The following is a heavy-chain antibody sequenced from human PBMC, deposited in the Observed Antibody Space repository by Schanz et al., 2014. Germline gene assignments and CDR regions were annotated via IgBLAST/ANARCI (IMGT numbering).Heavy chain of an antibody. J-gene: IGHJ4*02. CDR2: ITYNGGTI. CDR1: GFNFSDYA. CDR3: ARDRRNADLDY. D-gene: IGHD1-1*01. V-gene: IGHV3-48*01. Sequence: EVQLLESGGGLVQPGGSLRLSCAASGFNFSDYAMCWVRQAPGKGLEWISYITYNGGTIYYADSVKGRFTISRDNAKNSLYLEMNSLRAEDTALYYCARDRRNADLDYWGQGTLVTVSS.